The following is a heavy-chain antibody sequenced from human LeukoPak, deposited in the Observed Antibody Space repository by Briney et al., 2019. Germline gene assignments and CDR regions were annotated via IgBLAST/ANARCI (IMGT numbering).Heavy chain of an antibody. CDR1: GFTFSDYY. Sequence: GGSLRLSCAASGFTFSDYYVSWIRQAPGKGLEWVSYISSRGTTIYYADSVKGRFTISRDNAKESLYLQMNSLRAEDTAVYYCARDRGVTNVDAFNIWGQGTMVTVSS. CDR3: ARDRGVTNVDAFNI. J-gene: IGHJ3*02. V-gene: IGHV3-11*04. CDR2: ISSRGTTI. D-gene: IGHD2-8*01.